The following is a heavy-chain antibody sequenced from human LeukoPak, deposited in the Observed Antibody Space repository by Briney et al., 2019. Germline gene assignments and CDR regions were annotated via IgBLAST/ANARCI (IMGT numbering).Heavy chain of an antibody. D-gene: IGHD6-13*01. V-gene: IGHV3-48*04. CDR2: ISSSSSTI. Sequence: PGGSLRLSCAASGFTFSSYSMNWVRQAPGKGLEWVSYISSSSSTIYYADSVKGRFTISRDNAKNSLYLQMNSLRAEDTAVYYCARDTSPSIAAAGYDALDIWGQGTMVIVSS. CDR3: ARDTSPSIAAAGYDALDI. J-gene: IGHJ3*02. CDR1: GFTFSSYS.